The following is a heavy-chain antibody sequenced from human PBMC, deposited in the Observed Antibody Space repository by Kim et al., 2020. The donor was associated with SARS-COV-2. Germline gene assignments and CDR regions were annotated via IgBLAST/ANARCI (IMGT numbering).Heavy chain of an antibody. J-gene: IGHJ4*02. D-gene: IGHD2-15*01. CDR3: ARAGRYCSGGSCYGIDY. CDR2: INPSGGST. CDR1: GYTFTSYY. Sequence: ASVKVSCKASGYTFTSYYMHWVRQAPGQGLEWMGIINPSGGSTSYAQKFQGRVTMTRDTSTSTVYMELSSLRSEDTAVYYCARAGRYCSGGSCYGIDYWGQGTLVTVSS. V-gene: IGHV1-46*01.